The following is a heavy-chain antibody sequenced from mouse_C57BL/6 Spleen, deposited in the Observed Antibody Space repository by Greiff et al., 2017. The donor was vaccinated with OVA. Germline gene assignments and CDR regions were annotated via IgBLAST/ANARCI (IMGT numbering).Heavy chain of an antibody. D-gene: IGHD1-1*01. Sequence: EVQLVESGGDLVKPGGSLKLSCAASGFTFSSYGMSWVRQTPDKRLEWVATISSGGSYTYYPDSVKGRFTISRDNAKNTLYLQMSSLKSEDTAMYYCARDNYYGSSKGFAYWGQGTLVTVSA. CDR1: GFTFSSYG. CDR2: ISSGGSYT. V-gene: IGHV5-6*01. CDR3: ARDNYYGSSKGFAY. J-gene: IGHJ3*01.